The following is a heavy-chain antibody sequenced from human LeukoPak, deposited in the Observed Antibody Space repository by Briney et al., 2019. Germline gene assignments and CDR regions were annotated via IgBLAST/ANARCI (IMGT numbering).Heavy chain of an antibody. CDR3: ARADSRTLDAFDI. CDR1: GFSFSSYA. D-gene: IGHD3-22*01. CDR2: ISDDGSNK. V-gene: IGHV3-30-3*01. Sequence: GGSLRLSCAASGFSFSSYAMHWVRQAPGKGLEWVAVISDDGSNKYYADSVKGRFTISRDNSKNTLYLQMNSLRAEDTAVYYCARADSRTLDAFDIWGQGTMVIVSS. J-gene: IGHJ3*02.